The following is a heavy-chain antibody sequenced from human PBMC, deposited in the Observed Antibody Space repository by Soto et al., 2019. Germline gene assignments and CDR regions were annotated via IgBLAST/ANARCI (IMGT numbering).Heavy chain of an antibody. CDR2: IYSGDST. D-gene: IGHD4-17*01. V-gene: IGHV3-53*01. CDR1: GFTVSNNY. J-gene: IGHJ4*02. CDR3: ARGVYGASDY. Sequence: PGGSLRLSCAASGFTVSNNYMSWVRQAPGKGLEWVSIIYSGDSTYYADSVKGRFTVSRDNSKNTLYLQMNSLRAEDTAVYYCARGVYGASDYWGQGTLVTVSS.